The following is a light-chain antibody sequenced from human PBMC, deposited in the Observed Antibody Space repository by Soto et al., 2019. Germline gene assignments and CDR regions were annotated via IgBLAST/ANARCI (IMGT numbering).Light chain of an antibody. CDR1: QSISSW. CDR3: HQYKSYSWT. V-gene: IGKV1-5*03. CDR2: KAS. Sequence: IRMTQCPCTVLAAGGTSDKITCRASQSISSWLAWYQQKPGKAPKLLIYKASSLESGVPSRFSGSGPATDFTRTITTLPPDHFAPYSGHQYKSYSWTFGEGTKVDIK. J-gene: IGKJ1*01.